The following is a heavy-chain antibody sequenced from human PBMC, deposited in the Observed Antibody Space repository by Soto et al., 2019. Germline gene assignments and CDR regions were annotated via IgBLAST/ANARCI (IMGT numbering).Heavy chain of an antibody. D-gene: IGHD2-15*01. Sequence: VASVKVSCKASGGTFSSYAISWVRQAPGQGLEWMGGIIPIFGTANYAQKFQGRVTITADESTSTAYMELSSLRSEDTAVYYCARNSVQALGKASIVVVVAATGRDYYYGMDVWGQGTTVTVSS. V-gene: IGHV1-69*13. J-gene: IGHJ6*02. CDR3: ARNSVQALGKASIVVVVAATGRDYYYGMDV. CDR1: GGTFSSYA. CDR2: IIPIFGTA.